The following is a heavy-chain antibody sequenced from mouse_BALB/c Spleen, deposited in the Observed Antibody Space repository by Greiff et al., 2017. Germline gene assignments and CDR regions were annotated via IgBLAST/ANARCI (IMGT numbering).Heavy chain of an antibody. CDR1: GYSITSGYY. V-gene: IGHV3-6*02. CDR3: ARGNWEGFAY. CDR2: ISYDGSN. J-gene: IGHJ3*01. D-gene: IGHD4-1*02. Sequence: VQLQQSGPGLVKPSQSLSLTCSVTGYSITSGYYWNWIRQFPGNKLEWMGYISYDGSNNYNPSLKNRISITRDTSKNQFFLKLNSVTTEDTATYYCARGNWEGFAYWGQGTLVTVSA.